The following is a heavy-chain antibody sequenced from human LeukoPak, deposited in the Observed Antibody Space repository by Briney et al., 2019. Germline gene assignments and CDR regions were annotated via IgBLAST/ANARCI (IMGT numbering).Heavy chain of an antibody. CDR2: ISYDGIYK. V-gene: IGHV3-30*01. CDR3: AASVHNGTHYSFLGYYYYMDV. Sequence: GKSLRLSYAACGVTFIKCAMYWGRQAPGKGLEWVAVISYDGIYKFSAASMKGRFAISRDNSKNTLYLQMDSLRPEDTATYYWAASVHNGTHYSFLGYYYYMDVWGTGTTVTVSS. CDR1: GVTFIKCA. D-gene: IGHD4/OR15-4a*01. J-gene: IGHJ6*03.